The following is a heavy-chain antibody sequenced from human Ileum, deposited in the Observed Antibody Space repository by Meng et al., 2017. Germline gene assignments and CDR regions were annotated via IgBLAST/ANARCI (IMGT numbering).Heavy chain of an antibody. J-gene: IGHJ5*01. Sequence: QLQPQASGPGLVKPPGTLALTCAVSCGSISSSNWWTWVRQAPGKGLEWIGEIYHSGSPNYNPSLKSRVTISVDKSQNQFSLKLNSVTAADTAVYYCARVVGGPASMSGWFDPWGQGTLVTVSS. CDR2: IYHSGSP. D-gene: IGHD2-2*01. CDR1: CGSISSSNW. CDR3: ARVVGGPASMSGWFDP. V-gene: IGHV4-4*03.